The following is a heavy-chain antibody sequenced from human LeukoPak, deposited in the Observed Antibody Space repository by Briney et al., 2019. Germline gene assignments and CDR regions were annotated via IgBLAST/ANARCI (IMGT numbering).Heavy chain of an antibody. V-gene: IGHV3-7*04. Sequence: GGSLRLSCVASGFPFSSYWMTWVRQAPGKGLEWVANIKQDGRKKSYVDSVKCRFTISRDNAKNSLYLQMNSLRAEDTAIYYCTRVGYIDEGIDYWGQGTLVTVSS. D-gene: IGHD5-24*01. CDR2: IKQDGRKK. J-gene: IGHJ4*02. CDR1: GFPFSSYW. CDR3: TRVGYIDEGIDY.